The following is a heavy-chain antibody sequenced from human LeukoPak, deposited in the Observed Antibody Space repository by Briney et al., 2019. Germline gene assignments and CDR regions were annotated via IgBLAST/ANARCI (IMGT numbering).Heavy chain of an antibody. J-gene: IGHJ6*03. CDR1: GYSFISFW. CDR3: ARQRGIDYYYYMDV. V-gene: IGHV5-51*01. Sequence: PGESLKISCKGSGYSFISFWIGWVRQMPGKGLEWMGIIYPGDSDTRYSPSFKGEATISADKYTITAYLQWSSLKASDTAMYYCARQRGIDYYYYMDVWGKGTTVTVSS. CDR2: IYPGDSDT.